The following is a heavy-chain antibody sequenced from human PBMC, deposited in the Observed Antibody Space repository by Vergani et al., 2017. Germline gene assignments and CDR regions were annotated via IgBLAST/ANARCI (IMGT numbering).Heavy chain of an antibody. D-gene: IGHD6-6*01. CDR1: GFTFSSYS. J-gene: IGHJ4*02. CDR3: ARGLSKYSSSSDRY. V-gene: IGHV3-48*02. Sequence: EVQLVESGGGLVQPGGSLRLSCAASGFTFSSYSMNWVRQAPGKGLEWVSYISSSSSTIYYADSVKGRFTISRDNAKNSLYLQMNSLRDEDTAVYYCARGLSKYSSSSDRYWGQGTLVTVSS. CDR2: ISSSSSTI.